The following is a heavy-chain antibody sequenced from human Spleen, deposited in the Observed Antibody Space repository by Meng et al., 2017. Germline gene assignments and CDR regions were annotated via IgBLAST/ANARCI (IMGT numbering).Heavy chain of an antibody. CDR3: ARGFDFWSGYLNPFDY. D-gene: IGHD3-3*01. CDR2: INANTGNP. J-gene: IGHJ4*02. Sequence: QVQRVQTGSELKKPGASVTVACDALGYTFTNYALKCVRQAPGQGLEWMGWINANTGNPTYAQGFTGRFVFSLDTSVSTEYLQISSLKAEDTAVYYCARGFDFWSGYLNPFDYWGQGTLVTVSS. V-gene: IGHV7-4-1*02. CDR1: GYTFTNYA.